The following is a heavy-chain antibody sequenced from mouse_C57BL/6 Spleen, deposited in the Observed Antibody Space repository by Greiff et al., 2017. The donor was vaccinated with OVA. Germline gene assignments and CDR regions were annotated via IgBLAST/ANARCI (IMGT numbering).Heavy chain of an antibody. Sequence: EVQLKESGPELVKPGASVKISCKASGYSFTGYYMNWVKQSPEKSLEWIGEINPSTGGTTYNQKFKAKATLTVDKSSSTAYMQLKSLTSEDSAVYYCARLGDEGFAYWGQGTLVTVSA. CDR3: ARLGDEGFAY. J-gene: IGHJ3*01. CDR1: GYSFTGYY. CDR2: INPSTGGT. V-gene: IGHV1-42*01. D-gene: IGHD3-3*01.